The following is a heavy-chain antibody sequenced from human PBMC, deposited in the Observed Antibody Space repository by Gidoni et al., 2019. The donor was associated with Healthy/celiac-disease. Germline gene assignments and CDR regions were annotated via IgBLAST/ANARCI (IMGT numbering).Heavy chain of an antibody. J-gene: IGHJ4*02. CDR2: ISSSSSYI. CDR3: ARDLGYCSGGSCYTYYFDY. D-gene: IGHD2-15*01. Sequence: EVQLVESGGGLVKPGGSLRLYCAASGFTFSSYSLNWVRQAPGKGLEWVSSISSSSSYIYYADSVKGRFTISRDNAKNSLYLQMNSLRAEDTAVYYCARDLGYCSGGSCYTYYFDYWGQGTLVTVSS. V-gene: IGHV3-21*01. CDR1: GFTFSSYS.